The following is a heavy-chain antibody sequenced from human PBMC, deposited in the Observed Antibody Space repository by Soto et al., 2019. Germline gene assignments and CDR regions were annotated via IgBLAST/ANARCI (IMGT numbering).Heavy chain of an antibody. CDR2: VSHDGSNK. CDR1: GFTFSSYV. J-gene: IGHJ3*02. CDR3: XKPREVQLVRNGFDI. V-gene: IGHV3-30*03. Sequence: QVQLVESGGGVVQPGRSLRLSCAASGFTFSSYVVHWVRQAPGKGLEWVAAVSHDGSNKYYVDSVRGRFTISRDSSENXXXLQXXXXXXXXXXXXXXXKPREVQLVRNGFDIWGQGXKVTVSS. D-gene: IGHD1-1*01.